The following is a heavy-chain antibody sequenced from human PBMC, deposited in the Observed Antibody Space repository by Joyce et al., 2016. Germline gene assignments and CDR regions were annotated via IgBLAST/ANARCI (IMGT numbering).Heavy chain of an antibody. CDR3: AKVGVTLMRNAFDL. CDR1: GYTFTDYY. J-gene: IGHJ3*01. V-gene: IGHV1-2*06. D-gene: IGHD1-1*01. CDR2: INPRSGGA. Sequence: QVQLVQSGAEMKKPGASVKVSCKASGYTFTDYYIHWVRQAPGQGREWMGRINPRSGGANSAPKFEGRVTMARDTSTSAVTMELNTLTSSDTAVYYCAKVGVTLMRNAFDLWGQGTVISVSS.